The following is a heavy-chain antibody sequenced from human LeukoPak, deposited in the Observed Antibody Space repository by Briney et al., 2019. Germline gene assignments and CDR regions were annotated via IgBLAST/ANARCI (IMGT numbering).Heavy chain of an antibody. D-gene: IGHD3-10*01. CDR3: AKYHYGSGTSLAY. CDR2: IKQDGSER. CDR1: GFTFSNYW. Sequence: GGSLRLSCVASGFTFSNYWMKWVRQAPGKGLERVANIKQDGSERCYVDSVKGRFTISRDNAKNSLSLQMNSLRAEDTAVYYCAKYHYGSGTSLAYWGQGTLVTVSS. V-gene: IGHV3-7*01. J-gene: IGHJ4*02.